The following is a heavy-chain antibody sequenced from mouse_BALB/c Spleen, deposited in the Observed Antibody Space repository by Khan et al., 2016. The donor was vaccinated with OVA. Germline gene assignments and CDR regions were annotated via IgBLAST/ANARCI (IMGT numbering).Heavy chain of an antibody. J-gene: IGHJ2*01. CDR3: TRVYGGDFDY. CDR2: ISYSGNT. CDR1: GYSITSDYA. D-gene: IGHD1-1*01. Sequence: EVELVESGPGLVKPSQSLSLTCTVTGYSITSDYAWNWILQFPGNKLEWMGFISYSGNTNYNPSLKSRISITRDTSKNQFFLQLNSVTTEDTARYYCTRVYGGDFDYWGQGTTLTVSS. V-gene: IGHV3-2*02.